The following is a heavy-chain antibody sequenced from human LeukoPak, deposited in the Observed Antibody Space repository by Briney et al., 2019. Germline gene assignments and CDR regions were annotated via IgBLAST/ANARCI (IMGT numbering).Heavy chain of an antibody. J-gene: IGHJ4*02. CDR2: IRNDGSIK. CDR1: GFTFISYG. D-gene: IGHD6-13*01. Sequence: GGSLRVFCAASGFTFISYGMHWVRQAPGKGLEWGAFIRNDGSIKYYADSVKGRFTISRDNSKNTLYLQMYSLRAEDTALYYCARTHSSSWGIIDFWGQGTLVTVSS. CDR3: ARTHSSSWGIIDF. V-gene: IGHV3-30*02.